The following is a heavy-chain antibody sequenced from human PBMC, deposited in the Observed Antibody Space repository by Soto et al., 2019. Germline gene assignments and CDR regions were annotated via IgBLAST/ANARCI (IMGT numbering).Heavy chain of an antibody. CDR2: IDPEGSGK. D-gene: IGHD3-16*01. J-gene: IGHJ4*02. CDR1: AFSLRSFW. Sequence: EAQLVQSGGGLVQPGGSLGLSCEASAFSLRSFWMNWVRQSPRKGLEWVSNIDPEGSGKVYVDSVKGRFTVSRDNTQNSVYLQMDSLRAEDTAVYYCAGWGPNVCYWGQGSLVTVSS. V-gene: IGHV3-7*01. CDR3: AGWGPNVCY.